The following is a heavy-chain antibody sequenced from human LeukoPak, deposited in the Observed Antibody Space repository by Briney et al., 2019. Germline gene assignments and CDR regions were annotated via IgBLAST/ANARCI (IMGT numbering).Heavy chain of an antibody. J-gene: IGHJ6*02. CDR2: IYYSGST. D-gene: IGHD5-12*01. CDR1: GGSISSSSYY. CDR3: AIQGYSGYEYYYYGMDV. V-gene: IGHV4-39*07. Sequence: SETLSLTCTVSGGSISSSSYYWGWIRQPPGKGLEWIGSIYYSGSTYYNPSLKSRVTISVDTSKNQFSLKLSSVTAADTAVYYCAIQGYSGYEYYYYGMDVWGQGTTVTVSS.